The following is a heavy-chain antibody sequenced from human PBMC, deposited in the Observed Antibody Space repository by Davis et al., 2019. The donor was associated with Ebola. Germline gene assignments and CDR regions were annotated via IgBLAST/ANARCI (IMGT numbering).Heavy chain of an antibody. D-gene: IGHD6-19*01. Sequence: SETLSLTCTVSGGSISSYYWSWIRQPPGKGLEWIGYIYHSGSTYYNPSLKSRVTMSVDRSKNQFSLKLSSVTAADTAVYYCAKLNSDSSGWYGIDYWGQGTLVTVSS. CDR1: GGSISSYY. V-gene: IGHV4-59*04. CDR2: IYHSGST. J-gene: IGHJ4*02. CDR3: AKLNSDSSGWYGIDY.